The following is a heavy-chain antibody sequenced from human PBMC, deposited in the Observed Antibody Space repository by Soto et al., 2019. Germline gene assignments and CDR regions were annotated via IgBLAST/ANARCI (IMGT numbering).Heavy chain of an antibody. CDR2: INPSGGST. CDR3: ARDPTTRGYQDNWFDP. Sequence: GASVKVSCKASGYTFTRYIMHWVRQAPGQGLEWMGIINPSGGSTSYSQRFQGRVTMTTDTSTSTVYMELRSLRSEDTAMYYCARDPTTRGYQDNWFDPWGQGTLVTVSS. J-gene: IGHJ5*02. CDR1: GYTFTRYI. V-gene: IGHV1-46*01. D-gene: IGHD3-22*01.